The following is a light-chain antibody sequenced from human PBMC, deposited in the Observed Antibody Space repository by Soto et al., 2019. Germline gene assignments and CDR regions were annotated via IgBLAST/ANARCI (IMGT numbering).Light chain of an antibody. Sequence: QSVLTQPASVSGSPGQSITISCTGTNSDVGSYNRVSWYQQHPGKAPKLVIYEVSNRPSGVSNRFSGSKSGNTASLTISGLQAEDEADYYCCSYTSSSTGVFGTGTKVTVL. CDR1: NSDVGSYNR. CDR2: EVS. V-gene: IGLV2-14*01. CDR3: CSYTSSSTGV. J-gene: IGLJ1*01.